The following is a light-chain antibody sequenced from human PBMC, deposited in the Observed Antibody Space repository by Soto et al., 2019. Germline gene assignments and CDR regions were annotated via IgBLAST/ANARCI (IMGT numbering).Light chain of an antibody. V-gene: IGLV1-51*01. J-gene: IGLJ1*01. CDR1: SSNIGVNS. Sequence: QTVLTQPPSVSSAPAQKVTISCSGSSSNIGVNSVSSDHQLPGTAPKLLIYGDNKRPSRISDRFSGSKYGTSATLGITGFQTGDEAYYYCGSWDSSLSDYVFGTGTKVT. CDR2: GDN. CDR3: GSWDSSLSDYV.